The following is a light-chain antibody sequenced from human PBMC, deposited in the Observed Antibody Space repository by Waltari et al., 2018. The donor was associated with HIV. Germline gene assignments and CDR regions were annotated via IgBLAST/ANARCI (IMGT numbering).Light chain of an antibody. CDR2: KTS. CDR1: QIINNW. V-gene: IGKV1-5*03. CDR3: QQYNSHSYA. J-gene: IGKJ2*01. Sequence: DVQMTQSPSTLSAGVGDKVIITCRASQIINNWLAWYQQKPGKPPKLLIYKTSYLESGVPSRFSGSGSGADFTLIIDGLQPDDFATYYCQQYNSHSYAFGQGTKVDVK.